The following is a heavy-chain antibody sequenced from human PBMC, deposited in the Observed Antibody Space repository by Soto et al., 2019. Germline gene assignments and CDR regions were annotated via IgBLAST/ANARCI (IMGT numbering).Heavy chain of an antibody. Sequence: QVQLVESGGGVVQPGRSLRLSCAASGFTFSSYGMHWVRQAPGKGLEWVAVISYDGSNKYYAYSVKGRFTISRDNSKNTLYLQMNSLRAEDTAVYYCAKDHGSNFDYWGQGTLVTVSS. J-gene: IGHJ4*02. D-gene: IGHD6-25*01. CDR2: ISYDGSNK. V-gene: IGHV3-30*18. CDR1: GFTFSSYG. CDR3: AKDHGSNFDY.